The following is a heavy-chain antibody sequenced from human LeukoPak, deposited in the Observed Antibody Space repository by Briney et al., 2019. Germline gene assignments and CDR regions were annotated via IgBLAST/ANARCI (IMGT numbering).Heavy chain of an antibody. CDR3: ARRGYCSGGSCYSFDY. Sequence: PSETLSLTCTVSGGSIYRSTYYWGWIRQPPGKGLEWIGSIYYSGSTYHNPSLKSRVTISVDTSKNQFSLKLSSVTAADTAVYYCARRGYCSGGSCYSFDYWGQGTLVTVSS. J-gene: IGHJ4*02. V-gene: IGHV4-39*07. CDR2: IYYSGST. CDR1: GGSIYRSTYY. D-gene: IGHD2-15*01.